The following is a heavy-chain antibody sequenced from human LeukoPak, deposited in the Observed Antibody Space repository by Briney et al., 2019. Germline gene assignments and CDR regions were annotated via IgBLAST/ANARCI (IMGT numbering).Heavy chain of an antibody. CDR2: INSDGSST. V-gene: IGHV3-74*01. CDR3: ARNWGSKLIDY. CDR1: GFTFSSYW. Sequence: GGSLRLSCAASGFTFSSYWMHWVRQAPGKGLVWVSRINSDGSSTSYADSVKGRFTISRDNAKNTLYLQMNSLRAEDTAVYYCARNWGSKLIDYWGQGTLVTVSS. D-gene: IGHD7-27*01. J-gene: IGHJ4*02.